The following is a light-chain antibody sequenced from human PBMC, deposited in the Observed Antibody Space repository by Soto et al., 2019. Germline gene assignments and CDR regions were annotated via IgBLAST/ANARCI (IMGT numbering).Light chain of an antibody. J-gene: IGLJ1*01. V-gene: IGLV2-14*01. CDR1: SSDVGGYKY. CDR2: EVS. CDR3: SSYTSSSTPYV. Sequence: QSALTQPASVSGSRGQSITISWTGTSSDVGGYKYVSWYQQHPGKAPKLMIYEVSNRPSGVSNRFSGSKSGNTASLTISGLQAEDEADYYCSSYTSSSTPYVFGTGTKVTVL.